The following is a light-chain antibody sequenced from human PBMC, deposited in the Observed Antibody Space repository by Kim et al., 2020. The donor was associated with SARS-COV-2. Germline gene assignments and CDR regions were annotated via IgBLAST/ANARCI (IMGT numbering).Light chain of an antibody. V-gene: IGLV3-1*01. Sequence: VSQGQEASIACSGDKLGDKYACWYQQKPGQSPVLVIYKDSKRPSGIPERFSGSNAGNTATLTISGTQAMDEADYYCQAWDSSTHVVFGGGTQLTVL. CDR1: KLGDKY. J-gene: IGLJ2*01. CDR2: KDS. CDR3: QAWDSSTHVV.